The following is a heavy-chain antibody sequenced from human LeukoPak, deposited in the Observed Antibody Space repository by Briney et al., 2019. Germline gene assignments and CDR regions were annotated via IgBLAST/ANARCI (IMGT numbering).Heavy chain of an antibody. Sequence: ASVKVSCKASGYAFTDNYMHWVRQAPGQGLEWMGWINPHSGGTVYAQKFQGRVTMTRDTSISTAYMELSRLRSDDTAVYYCARGEEMITFGGVIVIGAFDIWGQGTMVTVSS. CDR2: INPHSGGT. CDR1: GYAFTDNY. CDR3: ARGEEMITFGGVIVIGAFDI. D-gene: IGHD3-16*02. V-gene: IGHV1-2*02. J-gene: IGHJ3*02.